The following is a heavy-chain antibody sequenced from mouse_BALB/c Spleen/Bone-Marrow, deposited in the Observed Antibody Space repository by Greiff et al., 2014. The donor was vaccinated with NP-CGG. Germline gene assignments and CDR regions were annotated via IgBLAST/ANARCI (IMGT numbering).Heavy chain of an antibody. CDR3: ARDKNYGSYWYFDV. Sequence: EVKLKESGGGLVQPGGSLRLSCATSGFTFTDYYMSWVRQPPGKALEWLGFIRNKANGYTTEYSASVKGRFTISRDNSQSILYLQMNTLRAEDSATYYCARDKNYGSYWYFDVWGAGTTATVSS. J-gene: IGHJ1*01. CDR2: IRNKANGYTT. V-gene: IGHV7-3*02. D-gene: IGHD2-1*01. CDR1: GFTFTDYY.